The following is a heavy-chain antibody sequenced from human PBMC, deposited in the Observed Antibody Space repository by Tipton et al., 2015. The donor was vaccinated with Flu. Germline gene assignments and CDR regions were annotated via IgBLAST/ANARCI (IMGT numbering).Heavy chain of an antibody. J-gene: IGHJ4*02. Sequence: SLRLSCAASGFTFNNAWMSWVRQAPGKGLEWVGRIKSKTNGGTTDYAAPVKGRVTISRDDSKKSLYLQMNSLRTEDTAVYYCVRVCLITSGGDRPFDYWGQGTLVTVSS. V-gene: IGHV3-15*01. CDR2: IKSKTNGGTT. CDR3: VRVCLITSGGDRPFDY. D-gene: IGHD4-17*01. CDR1: GFTFNNAW.